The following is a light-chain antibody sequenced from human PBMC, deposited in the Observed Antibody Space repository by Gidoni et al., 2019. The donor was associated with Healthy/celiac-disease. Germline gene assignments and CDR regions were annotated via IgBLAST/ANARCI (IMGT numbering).Light chain of an antibody. Sequence: SYLLPQPPSGSVAPGKTARITCGGNNIGSKSVHWYQQKPGQAPVLVVYDDSDRTSGIPERFSGSNSGNTATLTISRVEAGDEADYYCQVWDSSSDHPVVFGGGTKLTVL. CDR3: QVWDSSSDHPVV. J-gene: IGLJ2*01. CDR1: NIGSKS. CDR2: DDS. V-gene: IGLV3-21*03.